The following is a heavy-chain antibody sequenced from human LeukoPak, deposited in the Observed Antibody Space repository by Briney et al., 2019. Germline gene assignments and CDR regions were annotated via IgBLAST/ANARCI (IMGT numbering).Heavy chain of an antibody. V-gene: IGHV3-43*01. CDR1: GFTFDDYT. CDR2: ISWDGGST. Sequence: GGSLRLSCAASGFTFDDYTMHWVRQAPGKGLEWVSLISWDGGSTYYAGSVKGRFTISRDNSKNSLYLQMNSLRTEDTALYYCAKDRGLRSHYYYMDVWGKGTTVTVSS. J-gene: IGHJ6*03. D-gene: IGHD3-16*02. CDR3: AKDRGLRSHYYYMDV.